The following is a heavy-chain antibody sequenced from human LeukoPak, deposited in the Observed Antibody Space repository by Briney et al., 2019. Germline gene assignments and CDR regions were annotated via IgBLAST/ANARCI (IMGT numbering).Heavy chain of an antibody. V-gene: IGHV3-48*03. J-gene: IGHJ5*02. CDR2: ISSSAGTI. Sequence: GGSLRLSCAASGFTFSSYEMNWFRQAPGKGLEWVSYISSSAGTIYYADSVKGRFTISRDNAKSSPYLQMNSLRVEDSAVYYCVRKTVGAKNWFDPWGQGTLVTVSS. D-gene: IGHD1-26*01. CDR3: VRKTVGAKNWFDP. CDR1: GFTFSSYE.